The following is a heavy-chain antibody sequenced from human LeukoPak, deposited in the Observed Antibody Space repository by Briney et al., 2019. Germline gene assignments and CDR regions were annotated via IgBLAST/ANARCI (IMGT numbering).Heavy chain of an antibody. V-gene: IGHV3-23*01. CDR3: AKDSCSSTTCYWDY. Sequence: QTGGSLRLSCAPSGLTFSTYAMSWVRQAPGTGLGWVSAISGSGGGTYYADSVKGRFTISRDNSKNTLYLQMSSLRAEDTAIYYCAKDSCSSTTCYWDYWGQGTLVTVSS. J-gene: IGHJ4*02. CDR2: ISGSGGGT. D-gene: IGHD2-2*01. CDR1: GLTFSTYA.